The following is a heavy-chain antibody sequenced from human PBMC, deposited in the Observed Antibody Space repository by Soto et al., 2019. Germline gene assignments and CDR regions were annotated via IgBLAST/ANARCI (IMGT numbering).Heavy chain of an antibody. V-gene: IGHV3-23*01. CDR3: AKDNGNYGSGSFSH. J-gene: IGHJ4*02. CDR2: LSGTGDST. Sequence: GGSLRLSCAASGFTFSSYAMSWVRQAPGKGLEWVSALSGTGDSTDYANSVKGRFTISRDDSKTTLYLQMSSLRAEDTAVYYCAKDNGNYGSGSFSHWGQGTLVTVSS. D-gene: IGHD3-10*01. CDR1: GFTFSSYA.